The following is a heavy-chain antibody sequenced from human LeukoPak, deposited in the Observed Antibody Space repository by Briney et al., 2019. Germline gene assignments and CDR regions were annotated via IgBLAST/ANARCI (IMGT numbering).Heavy chain of an antibody. CDR2: IYYSGST. CDR1: GGSISSYY. CDR3: ARTLEAGIAVAGIDY. D-gene: IGHD6-19*01. J-gene: IGHJ4*02. Sequence: PSETLSLTCTVSGGSISSYYWSWIRQPPGKGLEWIGYIYYSGSTNYNPSLKSRVTISVDTSKNQFSLKLSSVTAADTAVYYCARTLEAGIAVAGIDYWGQGTLVTVSS. V-gene: IGHV4-59*08.